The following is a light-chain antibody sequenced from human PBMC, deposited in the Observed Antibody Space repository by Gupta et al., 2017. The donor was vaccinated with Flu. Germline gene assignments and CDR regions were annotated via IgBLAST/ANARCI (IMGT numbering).Light chain of an antibody. CDR3: SSSTTSNYWV. CDR1: SSDVGGYNY. Sequence: SALTQPASVSGSPGQPIAISCTGTSSDVGGYNYVSWYQHHPGNAPKLMIYEVSKRPSGVANRFSASKAANTAAPTIIARGEEDDADYYYSSSTTSNYWVFGGGTKLTVL. V-gene: IGLV2-14*01. CDR2: EVS. J-gene: IGLJ3*02.